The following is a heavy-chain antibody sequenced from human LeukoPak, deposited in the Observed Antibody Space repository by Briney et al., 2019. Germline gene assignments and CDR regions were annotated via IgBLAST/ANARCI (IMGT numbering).Heavy chain of an antibody. CDR2: VSGSGGAT. V-gene: IGHV3-23*01. Sequence: PGASLRLSCVGSGFTFSNYAMSWVRQAPGKGLEWVSAVSGSGGATYYADSVKGRFTISRDNSRNTLYLQMNSLRAEDTAVYYCAKDCSFWGQGTLVTVSS. D-gene: IGHD2-15*01. CDR1: GFTFSNYA. CDR3: AKDCSF. J-gene: IGHJ4*02.